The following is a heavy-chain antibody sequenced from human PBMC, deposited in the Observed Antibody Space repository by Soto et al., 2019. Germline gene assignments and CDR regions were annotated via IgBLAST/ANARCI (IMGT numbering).Heavy chain of an antibody. CDR2: ISSSSSTI. Sequence: GGSLRLSCAASGFTFSSYSMNWVRQAPGKGLEWVSYISSSSSTIYYADSVKGRFTISRDNAKNSLYLQMSSLRDEDTAVYYCAREDCCYDGPSTGFDPWGQGTLVTVSS. V-gene: IGHV3-48*02. CDR1: GFTFSSYS. J-gene: IGHJ5*02. CDR3: AREDCCYDGPSTGFDP. D-gene: IGHD2-2*01.